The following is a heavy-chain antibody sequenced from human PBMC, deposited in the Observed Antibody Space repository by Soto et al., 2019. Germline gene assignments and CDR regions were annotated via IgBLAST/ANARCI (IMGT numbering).Heavy chain of an antibody. D-gene: IGHD3-9*01. J-gene: IGHJ4*02. CDR3: ARRNILTGSKTFGY. Sequence: QITLKESGPTLVKPTQTLTLTCTFSGFSLSTSGVGVSCLRQPPAQPLEWLALIYWDDDKRYSPSLKSRLPITKDPSKNQVVLKMTNMDPVDTATYYCARRNILTGSKTFGYLGQGTLVTVSS. CDR1: GFSLSTSGVG. CDR2: IYWDDDK. V-gene: IGHV2-5*02.